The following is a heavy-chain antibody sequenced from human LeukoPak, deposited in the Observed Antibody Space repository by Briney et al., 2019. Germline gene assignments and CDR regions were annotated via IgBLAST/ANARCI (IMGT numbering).Heavy chain of an antibody. CDR2: IKQDGIEK. CDR1: GFTFSDYW. J-gene: IGHJ4*02. CDR3: ARGSMGRTTGPHYD. V-gene: IGHV3-7*01. Sequence: GGSLRLSCTASGFTFSDYWMSWVRQAPGKGLEWVANIKQDGIEKYYVDSVKGRFTISRDNAKNSLYLQMNSLRAEDTAVYYCARGSMGRTTGPHYDWGRGTLVTVSS. D-gene: IGHD1-26*01.